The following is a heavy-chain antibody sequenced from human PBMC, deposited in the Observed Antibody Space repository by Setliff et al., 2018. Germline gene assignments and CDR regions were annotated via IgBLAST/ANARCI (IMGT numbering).Heavy chain of an antibody. Sequence: ASVKVSCKASGYTFTTYGVAWVRQAPGQGLEWLGWISGYNGNTNYAQRFQGRVTTTIDTSMNTAYMGLSSLRSEDTAVYYCARDVRHYDILTGYPYYYYYYMDVWGKGTTVTVSS. J-gene: IGHJ6*03. CDR3: ARDVRHYDILTGYPYYYYYYMDV. V-gene: IGHV1-18*01. CDR1: GYTFTTYG. D-gene: IGHD3-9*01. CDR2: ISGYNGNT.